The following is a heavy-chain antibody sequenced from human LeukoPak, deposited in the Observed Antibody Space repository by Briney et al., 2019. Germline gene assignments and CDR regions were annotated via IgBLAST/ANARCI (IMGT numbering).Heavy chain of an antibody. CDR1: GFTFSSYS. V-gene: IGHV3-23*01. D-gene: IGHD2-15*01. CDR3: AKDGAGYCSGGSCFAADAFDI. Sequence: GGSLRLSCAASGFTFSSYSMNWVRQAPGKGLEWVSAISGSGGSTYYADSVKGRFTISRDNSKNTLYLQMNSLRAEDTAVYYCAKDGAGYCSGGSCFAADAFDIWGQGTMVTVSS. J-gene: IGHJ3*02. CDR2: ISGSGGST.